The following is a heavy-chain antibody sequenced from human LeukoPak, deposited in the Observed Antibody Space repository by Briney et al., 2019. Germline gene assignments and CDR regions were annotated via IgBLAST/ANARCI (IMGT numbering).Heavy chain of an antibody. D-gene: IGHD3-22*01. CDR1: GGSISSGGYY. CDR3: ARDDSSGYPGWFDP. V-gene: IGHV4-31*03. Sequence: SETLSLTCTVSGGSISSGGYYWSWIRQRPGKGLEWIGYIYNSGSTYSNPSLKSRVTISLDTSKNQFSLNLTSVTAADTAVYYCARDDSSGYPGWFDPWGQGTLVTVSS. CDR2: IYNSGST. J-gene: IGHJ5*02.